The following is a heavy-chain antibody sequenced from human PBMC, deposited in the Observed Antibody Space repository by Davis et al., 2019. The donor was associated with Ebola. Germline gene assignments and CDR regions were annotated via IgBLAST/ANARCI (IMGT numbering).Heavy chain of an antibody. Sequence: GESLKISCAASGFTFSSYSINWVRQAPGKGLEWVSSISSSSSYIYYADSVKGRFTISRDNAKNSLYLQMNSLRAEDTAVYYCARAPGGYWGQGTLVTVSS. D-gene: IGHD3-10*01. V-gene: IGHV3-21*01. CDR2: ISSSSSYI. CDR1: GFTFSSYS. CDR3: ARAPGGY. J-gene: IGHJ4*02.